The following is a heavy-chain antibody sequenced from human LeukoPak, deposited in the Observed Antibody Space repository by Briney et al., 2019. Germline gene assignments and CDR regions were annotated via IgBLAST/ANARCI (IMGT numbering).Heavy chain of an antibody. CDR2: VIPIFGTA. CDR1: GGTFSSYA. Sequence: SVKVSCKASGGTFSSYAISWVRQAPGQGLEWMGRVIPIFGTANYAQKFQGRVTITTDESTSTAYMELSSLRSEDTAVYYCARHPGGYCGGGSCFVPYYFDYWGQGTLVTVSS. J-gene: IGHJ4*02. D-gene: IGHD2-15*01. CDR3: ARHPGGYCGGGSCFVPYYFDY. V-gene: IGHV1-69*05.